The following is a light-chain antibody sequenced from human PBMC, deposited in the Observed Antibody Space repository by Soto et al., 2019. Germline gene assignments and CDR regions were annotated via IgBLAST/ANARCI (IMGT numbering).Light chain of an antibody. J-gene: IGLJ2*01. Sequence: QSALTQPPSASGSPGQSVTISCTGTSSDIGYYNYVSWYQQHPGKAPKLMIYEVNKRPSGVPDRFSGSKSGNTASLTVSGLQAEDEADYYCSSYVGSNNVFQSMIFGGGTELTVL. CDR2: EVN. V-gene: IGLV2-8*01. CDR3: SSYVGSNNVFQSMI. CDR1: SSDIGYYNY.